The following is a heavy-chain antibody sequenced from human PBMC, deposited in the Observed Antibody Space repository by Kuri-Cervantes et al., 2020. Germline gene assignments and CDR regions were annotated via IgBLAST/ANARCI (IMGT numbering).Heavy chain of an antibody. Sequence: SVKVSCKASGGTFSSYAISWVRQAPGQGLEWMGGIIPIFGTANYAQKFQGRVTITANKSTSTAYMELSSLRSEDTAVYYCTSTRNEVLLVGAGPDDYWGQGTLVTVSS. CDR2: IIPIFGTA. CDR3: TSTRNEVLLVGAGPDDY. V-gene: IGHV1-69*06. CDR1: GGTFSSYA. D-gene: IGHD2-15*01. J-gene: IGHJ4*02.